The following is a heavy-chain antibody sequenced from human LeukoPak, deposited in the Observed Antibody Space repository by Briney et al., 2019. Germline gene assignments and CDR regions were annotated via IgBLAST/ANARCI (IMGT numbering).Heavy chain of an antibody. J-gene: IGHJ4*02. Sequence: PGRSLRLSCAASGFTFSSYGMHWVRQVPGKGLEWEAVISYDGSNKYYADSVKGRFTISRDNSKNTLYLQMNSLRAEDTAVYYCAKEIGGSWGGDLDYWGQGTLVTVSS. CDR2: ISYDGSNK. D-gene: IGHD1-26*01. CDR3: AKEIGGSWGGDLDY. V-gene: IGHV3-30*18. CDR1: GFTFSSYG.